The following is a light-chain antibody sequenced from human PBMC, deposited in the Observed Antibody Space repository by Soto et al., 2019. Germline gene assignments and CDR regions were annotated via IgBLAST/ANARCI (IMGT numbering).Light chain of an antibody. Sequence: EIVLTQSPGTLSLSPEERATLSCRASQSVSSSYLAWYQQKPGQAPRLLIYGASSRATGIPDRFSGSGSGTDFTLTISRLEPEDFAVYYCQQYGTFFGPGTKVDIK. V-gene: IGKV3-20*01. CDR1: QSVSSSY. CDR3: QQYGTF. CDR2: GAS. J-gene: IGKJ3*01.